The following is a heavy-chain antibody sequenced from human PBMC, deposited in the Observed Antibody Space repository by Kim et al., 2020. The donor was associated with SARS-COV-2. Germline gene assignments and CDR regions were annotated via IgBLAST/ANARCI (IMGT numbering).Heavy chain of an antibody. J-gene: IGHJ4*02. CDR3: ARGRRGIATKSREFDY. Sequence: KFQGGVTITADESTSTAYMELSSLRSEDTAVYYCARGRRGIATKSREFDYWGQGTLVTVSS. V-gene: IGHV1-69*01. D-gene: IGHD6-13*01.